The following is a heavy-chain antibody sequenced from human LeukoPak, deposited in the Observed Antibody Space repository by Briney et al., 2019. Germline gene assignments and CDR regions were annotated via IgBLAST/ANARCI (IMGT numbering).Heavy chain of an antibody. D-gene: IGHD3-22*01. J-gene: IGHJ6*02. CDR2: IKQDGSEK. V-gene: IGHV3-7*01. Sequence: GGSLRLSCAASGFTFSSYWMSWVRQAPGKGLGWVANIKQDGSEKYYVDSVKGRFTISRDNAKNSLYLQMNSLRAEDTAVYYCARDSSGYYYPLDVWGQGTTVTVSS. CDR1: GFTFSSYW. CDR3: ARDSSGYYYPLDV.